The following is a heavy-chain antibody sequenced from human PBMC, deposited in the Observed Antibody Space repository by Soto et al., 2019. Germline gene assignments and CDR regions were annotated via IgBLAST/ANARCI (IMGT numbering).Heavy chain of an antibody. CDR2: ISYDGSNK. CDR3: ARDDSSSSFYYGMDV. Sequence: QVQLVESGGGVVQPGRSLRLSCAASGFTFSSYAMHWVRQAPGKGLEWVAVISYDGSNKYYADSVKGRFTISRDNSKNTLYLQVNSLRAEDTAVYYCARDDSSSSFYYGMDVWGQGTTVTVSS. V-gene: IGHV3-30-3*01. CDR1: GFTFSSYA. D-gene: IGHD6-13*01. J-gene: IGHJ6*02.